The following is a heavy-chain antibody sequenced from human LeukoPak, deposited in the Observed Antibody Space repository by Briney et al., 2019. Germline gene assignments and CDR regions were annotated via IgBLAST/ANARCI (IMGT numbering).Heavy chain of an antibody. CDR3: ARGRSYHYDSSGYYS. D-gene: IGHD3-22*01. CDR2: ISSSSSYI. Sequence: PGGSLRLSCAASGFTFSSYSMNWVRQAPGKGLEWVSSISSSSSYIYYADSVKGRFTISRDNAKNSLYLQMNSLRAEDTAVYYCARGRSYHYDSSGYYSWGQGTLVTVSS. CDR1: GFTFSSYS. J-gene: IGHJ4*02. V-gene: IGHV3-21*01.